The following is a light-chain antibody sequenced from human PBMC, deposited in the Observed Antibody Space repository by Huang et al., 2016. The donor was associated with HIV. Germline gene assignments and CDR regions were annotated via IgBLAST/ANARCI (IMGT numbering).Light chain of an antibody. Sequence: EIVMRQSPATLSASPGERVTLSCTASQRFSSNLAWYQQKPGQGPRLLIYGASTRATGIPARVSGSGSGTEFTLTISSLQSEDFAVYYCQQYNNWPRTFGQGTKVEIK. CDR1: QRFSSN. CDR3: QQYNNWPRT. CDR2: GAS. J-gene: IGKJ1*01. V-gene: IGKV3-15*01.